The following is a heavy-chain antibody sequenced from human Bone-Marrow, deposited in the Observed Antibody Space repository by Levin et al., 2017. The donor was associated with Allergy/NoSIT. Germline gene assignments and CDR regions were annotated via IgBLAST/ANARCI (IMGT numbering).Heavy chain of an antibody. D-gene: IGHD3/OR15-3a*01. CDR2: IYPGDSDT. Sequence: PGGSLRLSCKGSGYSFTSSWIGWVRQTPGKGLEWMGIIYPGDSDTRYNPSFQGQVTISADKSSSTAYLQWSSLRASDTAIYYCARETRIMNSGMGYYMDVWGKGTTVTVSS. V-gene: IGHV5-51*01. CDR1: GYSFTSSW. J-gene: IGHJ6*03. CDR3: ARETRIMNSGMGYYMDV.